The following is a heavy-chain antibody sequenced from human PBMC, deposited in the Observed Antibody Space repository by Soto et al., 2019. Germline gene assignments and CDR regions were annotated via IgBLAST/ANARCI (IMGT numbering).Heavy chain of an antibody. Sequence: QIALKESGPALVKPTQTLTLTCSFSGFSLTTNGVGVGWIRQPPGKALEWLAIFFWDDDTRYSLSLKSRLTITKDASRNQVVLTMTNMATADTGTYYCARSRAAWTNAFDVWGQGTLVSVSS. J-gene: IGHJ3*01. D-gene: IGHD3-10*01. CDR1: GFSLTTNGVG. V-gene: IGHV2-5*02. CDR3: ARSRAAWTNAFDV. CDR2: FFWDDDT.